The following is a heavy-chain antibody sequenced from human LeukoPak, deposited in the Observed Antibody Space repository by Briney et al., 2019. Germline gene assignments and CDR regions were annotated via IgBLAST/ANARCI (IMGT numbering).Heavy chain of an antibody. D-gene: IGHD1-7*01. V-gene: IGHV3-23*01. J-gene: IGHJ4*02. Sequence: TGGSLRLSCAASGFTFSNYAMSWVRQAPGKGLEWVSGISGSGGNTYYADSVKGRFTISRDNSKNTVYLQMNSPRAEDTAVYYCASKLWNYDYWGQGTPVTVSS. CDR1: GFTFSNYA. CDR3: ASKLWNYDY. CDR2: ISGSGGNT.